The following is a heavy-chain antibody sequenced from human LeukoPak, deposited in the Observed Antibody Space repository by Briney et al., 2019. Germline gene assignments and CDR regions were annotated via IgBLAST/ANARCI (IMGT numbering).Heavy chain of an antibody. V-gene: IGHV3-9*03. CDR2: ISWNSGSI. J-gene: IGHJ4*02. D-gene: IGHD4-17*01. CDR3: AKDIYGDYGRPGFDY. CDR1: GFTFDAYA. Sequence: GRSLRLSCAASGFTFDAYAMHWVRQAPGKGLEWVSGISWNSGSIGYADSVKGRFTISRDNATNSLYLQMNSLRDEDMALYYCAKDIYGDYGRPGFDYWGQGTLVTVSS.